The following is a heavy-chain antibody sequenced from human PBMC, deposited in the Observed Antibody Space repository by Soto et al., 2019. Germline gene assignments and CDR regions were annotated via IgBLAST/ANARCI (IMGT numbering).Heavy chain of an antibody. Sequence: QVRLVESGGGVFQPGRSLRLSCTASGFSFSSYAMYWFRQPPGKGLEWVAVISHDGINKHYADSVKGRVTVSRDNSTHSLDLQLNSLRGEDTAMYYCARGMYSSDYFVKWFEPWGQGTLVTVSS. D-gene: IGHD6-19*01. CDR1: GFSFSSYA. V-gene: IGHV3-30-3*01. CDR2: ISHDGINK. CDR3: ARGMYSSDYFVKWFEP. J-gene: IGHJ5*02.